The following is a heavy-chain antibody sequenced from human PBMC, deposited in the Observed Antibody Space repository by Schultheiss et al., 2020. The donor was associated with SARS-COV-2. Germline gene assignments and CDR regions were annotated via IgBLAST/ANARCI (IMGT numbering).Heavy chain of an antibody. J-gene: IGHJ4*02. CDR3: ARGQGNMNGLYYFDS. V-gene: IGHV3-74*01. CDR2: INSDGSDT. CDR1: GFNFGSYW. D-gene: IGHD1/OR15-1a*01. Sequence: GGSLRLSCAASGFNFGSYWMHWVRQAPGKGLEWVSRINSDGSDTIYADSVKGRFTISRDNSKNTLYLQMNSLRDEDTAVYFCARGQGNMNGLYYFDSWGQGTLVTVSS.